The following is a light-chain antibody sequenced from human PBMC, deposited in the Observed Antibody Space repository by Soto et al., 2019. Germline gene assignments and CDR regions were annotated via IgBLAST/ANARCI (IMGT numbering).Light chain of an antibody. Sequence: QSVLTQSPSASASLGASVKLTCTLSSGHSSYAIAWHQQQPEKGTRYLMKLNSDGSHSKGDVIPDRFSGSSSGAERYLTISSLQSEDEADYYCQTWGTGIRVFGGGTKLTVL. V-gene: IGLV4-69*01. CDR1: SGHSSYA. CDR3: QTWGTGIRV. CDR2: LNSDGSH. J-gene: IGLJ3*02.